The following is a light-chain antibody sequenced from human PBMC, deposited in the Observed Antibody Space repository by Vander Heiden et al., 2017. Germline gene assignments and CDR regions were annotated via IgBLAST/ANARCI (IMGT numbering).Light chain of an antibody. CDR1: SSNIGAGYD. J-gene: IGLJ3*02. CDR2: AYT. V-gene: IGLV1-40*01. Sequence: QPVLTQPPSVSGAPGQRAATTCTGGSSNIGAGYDIHWYQQFPGTAHKLLIYAYTNRPPGVPDRCSGSKSGTSASLAITGLRAEDEADYYCQSYDNSLSAWVFGGGTELTVL. CDR3: QSYDNSLSAWV.